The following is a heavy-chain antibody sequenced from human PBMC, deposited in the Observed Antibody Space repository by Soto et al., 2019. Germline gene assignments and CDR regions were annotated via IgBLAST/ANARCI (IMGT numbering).Heavy chain of an antibody. V-gene: IGHV3-23*01. CDR3: AKATATGGGAFDI. Sequence: LRLSCAASGFTCSSYDMIWVRQAPGKGLEWVSTILVGGNTYYADSVKGRFTISRDNSKNTLYLQMNSLTAGDTAVYYCAKATATGGGAFDICGQGTMVTVSS. CDR1: GFTCSSYD. J-gene: IGHJ3*02. D-gene: IGHD2-8*02. CDR2: ILVGGNT.